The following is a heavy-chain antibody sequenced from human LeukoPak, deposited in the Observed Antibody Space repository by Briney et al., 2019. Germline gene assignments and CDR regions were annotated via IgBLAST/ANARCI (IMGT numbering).Heavy chain of an antibody. V-gene: IGHV3-20*04. Sequence: GGSLRLSCAASGFTFDDYGMSWVRQAPGKGLEWVSGINWNGGSTGYADSVKGRFTISRDNAKNSLYLQMNSLRAEDTALYYCARGYYDSSGYYASHDYWGQGTLVTVSS. CDR3: ARGYYDSSGYYASHDY. D-gene: IGHD3-22*01. CDR2: INWNGGST. J-gene: IGHJ4*02. CDR1: GFTFDDYG.